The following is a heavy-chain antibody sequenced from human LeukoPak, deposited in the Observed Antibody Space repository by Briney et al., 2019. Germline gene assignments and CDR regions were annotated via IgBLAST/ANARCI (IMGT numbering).Heavy chain of an antibody. Sequence: GGSLRLSCAASGFTFSTYWMSWVRQAPGKGLEWVANIKEDGSEKYYGDSVKGRFTISRDNAKNSLYLQMNSLRAGDTAVYYCAKDDYGDYEGYFDYWGQGTLVTVSS. J-gene: IGHJ4*02. CDR2: IKEDGSEK. CDR3: AKDDYGDYEGYFDY. D-gene: IGHD4-17*01. V-gene: IGHV3-7*03. CDR1: GFTFSTYW.